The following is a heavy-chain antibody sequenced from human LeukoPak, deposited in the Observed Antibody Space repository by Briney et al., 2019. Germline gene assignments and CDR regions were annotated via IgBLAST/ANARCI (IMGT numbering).Heavy chain of an antibody. V-gene: IGHV4-59*11. CDR2: IYYSGST. CDR3: ARVFSSSWYFWFDP. Sequence: SETLSLTCTVSGGSISSHYWSWIRQPPGKGLEWIGYIYYSGSTNYNPSLKSRVTISVDTSKNQFSLKLSSATAADTAVYYCARVFSSSWYFWFDPWGQGTLVTVSS. D-gene: IGHD6-13*01. J-gene: IGHJ5*02. CDR1: GGSISSHY.